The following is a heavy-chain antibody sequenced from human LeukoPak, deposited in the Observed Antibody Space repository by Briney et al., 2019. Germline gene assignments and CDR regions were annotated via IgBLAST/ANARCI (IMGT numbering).Heavy chain of an antibody. J-gene: IGHJ5*02. V-gene: IGHV3-21*04. CDR2: ISSSSSYI. D-gene: IGHD6-13*01. CDR3: ARVEMGFRYPIAAAGTTAGYWFDP. Sequence: GGSLRLSCAASGFTFSSYSMNWVRQAPGKGLEWVSSISSSSSYIYYADSVKGRFTISRDNSKNTLYLQMNSLRAEDTAVYYCARVEMGFRYPIAAAGTTAGYWFDPWGQGTLVTVSS. CDR1: GFTFSSYS.